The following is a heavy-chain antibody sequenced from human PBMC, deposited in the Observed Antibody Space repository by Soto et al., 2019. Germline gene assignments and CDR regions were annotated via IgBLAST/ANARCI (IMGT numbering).Heavy chain of an antibody. CDR3: ATVPYSGGPT. V-gene: IGHV3-15*07. CDR1: RFNFSAAW. CDR2: IKLKSDSETA. D-gene: IGHD6-19*01. Sequence: EMQLVQSGGGLVKPGGSLRLSCVASRFNFSAAWLNWIRQAPGKGLEWVGRIKLKSDSETAAYTAPVRGRFTISRDDSQNTLHLQMDSLKTEDTAVYYCATVPYSGGPTWGLGVLVTVSS. J-gene: IGHJ4*02.